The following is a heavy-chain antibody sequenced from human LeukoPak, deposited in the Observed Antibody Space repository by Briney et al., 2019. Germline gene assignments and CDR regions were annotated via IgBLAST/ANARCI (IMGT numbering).Heavy chain of an antibody. CDR3: AAPSMIRGSAYDY. CDR1: GYTFTAYG. V-gene: IGHV1-18*01. Sequence: ASVKVSCKASGYTFTAYGVTWVRQAPGQGFDWVGWIGRDRTTEYAQKVQDRITMTIDTSTTTVYMELRDLRSDDTAMYYCAAPSMIRGSAYDYWGQGTLVIVSS. J-gene: IGHJ4*02. D-gene: IGHD3-10*01. CDR2: IGRDRTT.